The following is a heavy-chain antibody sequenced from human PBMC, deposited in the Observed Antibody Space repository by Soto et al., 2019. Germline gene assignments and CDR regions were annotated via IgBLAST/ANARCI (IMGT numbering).Heavy chain of an antibody. CDR3: AKDMKWGGMTTIHYFDS. D-gene: IGHD4-17*01. V-gene: IGHV3-9*01. J-gene: IGHJ4*02. CDR1: GFTGDDYA. Sequence: EVQLVESGGGLVQPGRSLRLSCAASGFTGDDYAMHWVRQAPGKGLEWVSGISWNSETIDYADSVKGRFTISRDNARSSLFLQMNSLRPDDTALYYCAKDMKWGGMTTIHYFDSWGQGTLVTVSS. CDR2: ISWNSETI.